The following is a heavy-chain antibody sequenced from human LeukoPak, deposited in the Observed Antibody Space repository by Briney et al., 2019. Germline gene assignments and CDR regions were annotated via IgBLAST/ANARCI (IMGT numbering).Heavy chain of an antibody. Sequence: PGGSLRLSCAASGFTFSSYGMHWVRQAPGKGLEWVAFIRYDGSNKYYADSVKGRFTISRDNARKSLYLQMNSLRAEDMALYYCAKDIDRYCSSTSCTYALDFWGQGTMVTVSS. V-gene: IGHV3-30*02. CDR2: IRYDGSNK. D-gene: IGHD2-2*01. CDR1: GFTFSSYG. CDR3: AKDIDRYCSSTSCTYALDF. J-gene: IGHJ3*01.